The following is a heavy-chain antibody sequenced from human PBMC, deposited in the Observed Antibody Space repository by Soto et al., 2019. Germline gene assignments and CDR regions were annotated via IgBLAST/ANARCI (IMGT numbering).Heavy chain of an antibody. Sequence: QLQLQESGSGLVKPSQTLSLTCAVSGGSISSGGYSWSWIRQPPGKGLEWIGYIYHSGSTYYNPSLKSRVTRSVDRSKNQFSLKLSSVTAADTAVYYCARVADVWGSYLLDPWGQGTLVTVSS. CDR2: IYHSGST. D-gene: IGHD3-16*02. J-gene: IGHJ5*02. V-gene: IGHV4-30-2*01. CDR1: GGSISSGGYS. CDR3: ARVADVWGSYLLDP.